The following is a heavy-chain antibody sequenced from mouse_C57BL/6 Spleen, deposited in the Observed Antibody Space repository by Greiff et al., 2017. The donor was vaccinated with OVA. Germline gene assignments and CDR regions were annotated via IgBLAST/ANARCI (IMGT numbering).Heavy chain of an antibody. Sequence: VQLQQPGAEPVMPGASVKLFCKASGYTFTSYRMPWVKPRPGPGLEWIGEIDPSDSYTNYNHKFKGKSTLTVDKSSSTAHMQLSSLTSEDSAVYCCARAGIYYGNGGAMECWGQGTSVTVSA. J-gene: IGHJ4*01. CDR2: IDPSDSYT. D-gene: IGHD2-1*01. CDR3: ARAGIYYGNGGAMEC. V-gene: IGHV1-69*01. CDR1: GYTFTSYR.